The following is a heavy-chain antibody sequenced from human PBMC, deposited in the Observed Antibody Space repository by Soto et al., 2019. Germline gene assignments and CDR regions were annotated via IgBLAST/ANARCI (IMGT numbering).Heavy chain of an antibody. CDR1: GGSFSGYY. V-gene: IGHV4-34*01. D-gene: IGHD2-15*01. J-gene: IGHJ5*02. CDR2: INHSGST. Sequence: SETLSLTCAVYGGSFSGYYWSWIRQPPGKGLEWIGEINHSGSTNYNPSLKSRVTISVDTSKNQFSLKLSSVTAADTAVYYCARGLIPKDIVVVVAATRACWFDPWGQGTLVTVSS. CDR3: ARGLIPKDIVVVVAATRACWFDP.